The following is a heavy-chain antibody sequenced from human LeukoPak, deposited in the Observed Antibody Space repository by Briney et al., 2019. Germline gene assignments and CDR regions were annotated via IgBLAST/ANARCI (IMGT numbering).Heavy chain of an antibody. CDR1: GFTFSSYE. J-gene: IGHJ4*02. D-gene: IGHD1-26*01. Sequence: GGSLRLSCAASGFTFSSYEMNWVRQAPRKGLEWVSYISSSGSTIYYADSVKGRFTISRDNAKNSLYLQMNSLRAEDTAVYYCARGWELPHSSDYWGQGTLVTVSS. CDR3: ARGWELPHSSDY. V-gene: IGHV3-48*03. CDR2: ISSSGSTI.